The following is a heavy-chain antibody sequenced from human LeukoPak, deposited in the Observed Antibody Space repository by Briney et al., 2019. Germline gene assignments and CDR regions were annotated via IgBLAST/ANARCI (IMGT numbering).Heavy chain of an antibody. CDR2: ISAYNGNT. D-gene: IGHD3-22*01. CDR1: GYTFTSYG. V-gene: IGHV1-18*01. Sequence: GSVKVSFKASGYTFTSYGISWVRQAPGQGLEWMGWISAYNGNTNYAQKLQGRVTMTTDTSTSTAYMELRSLRSDDTAVYYCARDFLYDSSGSIDYWGQGTLVTVSS. CDR3: ARDFLYDSSGSIDY. J-gene: IGHJ4*02.